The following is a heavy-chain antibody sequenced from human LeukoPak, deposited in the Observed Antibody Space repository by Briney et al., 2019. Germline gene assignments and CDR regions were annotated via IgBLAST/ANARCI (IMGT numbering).Heavy chain of an antibody. Sequence: QPGRSLRLSCAASGFTFSSYAMHWVRQAPGKGLEWVAVISYDGSNKYYADSVKGRFTISRDNSKNTLYLQMNSLRAEDTAVYYCARDGGEPYLDYWGQGTLVTVSS. CDR2: ISYDGSNK. D-gene: IGHD3-16*01. J-gene: IGHJ4*02. V-gene: IGHV3-30*04. CDR1: GFTFSSYA. CDR3: ARDGGEPYLDY.